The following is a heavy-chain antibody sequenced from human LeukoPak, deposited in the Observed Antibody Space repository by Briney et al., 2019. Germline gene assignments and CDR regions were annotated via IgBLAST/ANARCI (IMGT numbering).Heavy chain of an antibody. CDR3: AALAVAGTGPLDY. V-gene: IGHV3-30*03. D-gene: IGHD6-19*01. CDR1: GFTFGSYG. Sequence: PGRSLRLSCAASGFTFGSYGMHWVRQAPGKGLEWVAVISYDGSNKYYADSVKGRFTISRDNSKNTLYLQMNSLRAEDTAVYCCAALAVAGTGPLDYCGQGTLVTVSS. J-gene: IGHJ4*02. CDR2: ISYDGSNK.